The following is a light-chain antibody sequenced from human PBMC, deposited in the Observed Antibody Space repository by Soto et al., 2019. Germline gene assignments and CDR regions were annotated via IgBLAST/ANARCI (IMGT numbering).Light chain of an antibody. CDR2: EVS. J-gene: IGLJ1*01. V-gene: IGLV2-14*01. CDR1: SSDVGGYNY. Sequence: QSALTQPASVSGSPGQSITISCTGTSSDVGGYNYVSWYQQHPGKATKLMIYEVSNRPSGVSNRFSGSNSGNTASLTISGLQAEDEADYYCSSYTSISTYVFGAGTKLTVL. CDR3: SSYTSISTYV.